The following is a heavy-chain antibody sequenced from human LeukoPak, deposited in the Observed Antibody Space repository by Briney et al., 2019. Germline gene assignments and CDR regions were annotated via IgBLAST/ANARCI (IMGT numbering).Heavy chain of an antibody. D-gene: IGHD3-10*01. V-gene: IGHV3-30*18. CDR1: GFTFRSHG. CDR3: AKDATLFGDQYFDY. J-gene: IGHJ4*02. Sequence: PGGSLRLSCAASGFTFRSHGMHWVRQAPGKGLEWVAVTSYDGSTKYYADSAKGRFNISRDNSKNTLYLQMNSLRVDDTAVYYCAKDATLFGDQYFDYWGQGTLVIVSS. CDR2: TSYDGSTK.